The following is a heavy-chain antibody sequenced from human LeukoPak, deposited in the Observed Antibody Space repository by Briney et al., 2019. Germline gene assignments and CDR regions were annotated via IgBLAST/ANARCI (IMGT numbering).Heavy chain of an antibody. CDR3: TREATGPGDY. D-gene: IGHD1-1*01. CDR1: GFTFGDYA. J-gene: IGHJ4*02. V-gene: IGHV3-49*04. CDR2: IRSKAYGGTT. Sequence: GRSLRLSCTASGFTFGDYAMSWVRQAPGKGLEWVGFIRSKAYGGTTEYAASAKGRFTISRDDSKSIAYLQMNSLKTEDTAVYYCTREATGPGDYWGQGTLVTVSS.